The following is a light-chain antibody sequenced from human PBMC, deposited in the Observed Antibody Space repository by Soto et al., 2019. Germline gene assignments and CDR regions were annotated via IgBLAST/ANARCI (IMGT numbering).Light chain of an antibody. CDR1: QSISSW. CDR2: TTS. J-gene: IGKJ2*01. Sequence: GDRVTITCRASQSISSWLVWYQQKPGKAPKVLIYTTSSLQSGVPSRFSGSGSGTDFTLTISSLQPEDFATYYCQQCYSFPYTFGQGTKVDIK. CDR3: QQCYSFPYT. V-gene: IGKV1D-12*01.